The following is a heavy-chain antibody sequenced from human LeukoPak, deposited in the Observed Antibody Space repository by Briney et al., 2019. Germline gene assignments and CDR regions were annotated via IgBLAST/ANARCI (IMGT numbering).Heavy chain of an antibody. V-gene: IGHV4-59*01. D-gene: IGHD4-11*01. CDR2: IYSGGTI. CDR1: GGSISSDY. Sequence: SETLSLTCTVSGGSISSDYWTWIRQPPGKGLEWIGHIYSGGTINYNPSLKSRATISIDTSKKQFSLRLSSLTAADTAVYYCAKLVTRGGIDYWGQGTLVTVSS. CDR3: AKLVTRGGIDY. J-gene: IGHJ4*02.